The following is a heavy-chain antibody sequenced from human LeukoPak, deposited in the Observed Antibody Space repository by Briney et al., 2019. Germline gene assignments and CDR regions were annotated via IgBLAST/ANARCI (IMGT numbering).Heavy chain of an antibody. CDR3: ARGIAAALDY. CDR1: GFPFSSYE. D-gene: IGHD6-13*01. J-gene: IGHJ4*02. Sequence: GSLRLSCAASGFPFSSYEMNWVGQAPGKELVGVSYISSSGSTIYYADSVKGRFTISRDNAKNSLYLQMNTLRAEDTAVYYCARGIAAALDYWGQGTLVTVSS. CDR2: ISSSGSTI. V-gene: IGHV3-48*03.